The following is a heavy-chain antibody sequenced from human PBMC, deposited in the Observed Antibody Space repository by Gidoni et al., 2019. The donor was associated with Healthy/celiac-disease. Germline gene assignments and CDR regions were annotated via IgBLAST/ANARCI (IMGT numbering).Heavy chain of an antibody. Sequence: AVYGGSFSGYYWSWIRQPPGKGLEWIGEINHRGSTDYNPSLESRVTISVDTSKNQFSLKLSSVTAADTAVYYCAREPIYYDRSGYSLLTYYVDYWGQGTLVTVSS. CDR1: GGSFSGYY. V-gene: IGHV4-34*01. CDR2: INHRGST. D-gene: IGHD3-22*01. J-gene: IGHJ4*02. CDR3: AREPIYYDRSGYSLLTYYVDY.